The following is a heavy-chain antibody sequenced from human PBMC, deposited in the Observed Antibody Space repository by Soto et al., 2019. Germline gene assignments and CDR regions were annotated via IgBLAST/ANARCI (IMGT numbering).Heavy chain of an antibody. CDR1: GYTFTGYY. V-gene: IGHV1-2*02. CDR2: INPNSGGT. D-gene: IGHD5-12*01. J-gene: IGHJ6*02. CDR3: ARSARMVSYYYGMDV. Sequence: ASVKVSCKASGYTFTGYYMHWVRQAPGQGLEWMGWINPNSGGTNYAQKFQGRVTMTRDTSISTAYMELSRPRSDDTAVYYCARSARMVSYYYGMDVWGQGTTVTVSS.